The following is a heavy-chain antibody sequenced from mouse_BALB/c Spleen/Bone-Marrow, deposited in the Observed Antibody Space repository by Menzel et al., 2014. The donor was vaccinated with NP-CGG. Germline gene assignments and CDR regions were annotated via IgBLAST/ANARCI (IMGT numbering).Heavy chain of an antibody. CDR3: ARDENVGIYWYFDV. CDR2: IRNKANGYTT. V-gene: IGHV7-3*02. Sequence: EVKLMESGGGSVQPGGSLRLSCATSGFTFTDYYMSWVRQPPGKALEWLGFIRNKANGYTTEYSASVKGRFTISRDNSQRILYLQMNTLRAEDSATHYCARDENVGIYWYFDVWGAGTTVIVSS. J-gene: IGHJ1*01. CDR1: GFTFTDYY.